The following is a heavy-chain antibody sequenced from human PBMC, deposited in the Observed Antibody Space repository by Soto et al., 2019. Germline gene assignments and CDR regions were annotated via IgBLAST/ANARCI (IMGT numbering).Heavy chain of an antibody. Sequence: EVQLVESGGGLVKPGGSLRLSCAASGFTFSSYSMNWVRQAPGKGLEWVSSISSSSSYIYYADSVKGRFTISRDNAKNSLYLQMNSLRAEDTAVYYCARIRVTGNPRYYYGMDVWGQGTTVTVS. D-gene: IGHD1-20*01. V-gene: IGHV3-21*01. CDR2: ISSSSSYI. CDR1: GFTFSSYS. CDR3: ARIRVTGNPRYYYGMDV. J-gene: IGHJ6*02.